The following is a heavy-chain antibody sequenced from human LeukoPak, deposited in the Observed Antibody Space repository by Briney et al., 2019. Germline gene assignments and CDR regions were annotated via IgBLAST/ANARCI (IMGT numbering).Heavy chain of an antibody. CDR1: GFTFSTYG. D-gene: IGHD1-14*01. J-gene: IGHJ4*02. CDR2: ISYDGSNK. Sequence: GGSLRLSRAASGFTFSTYGMHWVRQAPGKGLEWVAVISYDGSNKYFADSVKGRFTISRDNSKNTLNLQMNSLRAEDTAVYYCAKVRGNLRANYFDYWGQGTLVTVSS. V-gene: IGHV3-30*18. CDR3: AKVRGNLRANYFDY.